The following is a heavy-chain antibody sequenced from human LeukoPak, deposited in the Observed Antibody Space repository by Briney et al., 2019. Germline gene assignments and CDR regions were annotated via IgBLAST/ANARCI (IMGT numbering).Heavy chain of an antibody. CDR2: FYPGDSNT. V-gene: IGHV5-51*01. D-gene: IGHD4-17*01. CDR3: ARLVHGEYRARQHWFAP. J-gene: IGHJ5*02. CDR1: GYSFTSNW. Sequence: AGDSLKISCKGSGYSFTSNWIAWVSQMSGKGLDWIGWFYPGDSNTQYTPSFQDKVTTSDVKFITPAYLQWSNLKASNTAMYYCARLVHGEYRARQHWFAPWGQGTLVTVSS.